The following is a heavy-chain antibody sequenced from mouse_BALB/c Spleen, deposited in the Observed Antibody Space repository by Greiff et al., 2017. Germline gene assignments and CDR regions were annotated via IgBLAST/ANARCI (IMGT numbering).Heavy chain of an antibody. CDR1: GYTFTSYW. CDR3: TRSLVRAMEY. J-gene: IGHJ4*01. CDR2: IDPSDSYT. V-gene: IGHV1S127*01. D-gene: IGHD2-10*02. Sequence: QVQLKQPGAELVKPGASVKMSCKASGYTFTSYWMHWVKQRPGQGLEWIGVIDPSDSYTSYNQKFKGKATLTVDTSSSTAYMQLSSLTSEDSAVYYCTRSLVRAMEYWGQGTSVTVSS.